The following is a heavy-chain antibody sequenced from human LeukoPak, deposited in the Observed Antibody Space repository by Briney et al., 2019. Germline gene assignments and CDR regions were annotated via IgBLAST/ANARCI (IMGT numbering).Heavy chain of an antibody. J-gene: IGHJ4*02. CDR3: AREGYGGNYGFDY. CDR2: IYYSGST. CDR1: GGSISSTIYY. D-gene: IGHD4-23*01. V-gene: IGHV4-39*02. Sequence: PSETLSLTCTVSGGSISSTIYYWGWIRQPPGKGLEWIGSIYYSGSTYYNPSLKSPVTMSVDTSQNQLSLKLSSVTAADTAVYFCAREGYGGNYGFDYCGQGILVTVSS.